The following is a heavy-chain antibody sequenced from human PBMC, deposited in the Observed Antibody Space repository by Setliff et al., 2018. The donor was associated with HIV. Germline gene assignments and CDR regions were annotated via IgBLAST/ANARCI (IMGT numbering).Heavy chain of an antibody. V-gene: IGHV4-34*01. CDR3: ARLRAPDGYYMDV. D-gene: IGHD2-8*01. Sequence: TSETLSLTCAVYGGSFSGYYWSWIRQPPGKGLEWIGEINHSGSTNYNPSLKSRVTLSVDKSKNQFSLKLSSVTAADTAVYYCARLRAPDGYYMDVWGKGTTVTVSS. J-gene: IGHJ6*03. CDR1: GGSFSGYY. CDR2: INHSGST.